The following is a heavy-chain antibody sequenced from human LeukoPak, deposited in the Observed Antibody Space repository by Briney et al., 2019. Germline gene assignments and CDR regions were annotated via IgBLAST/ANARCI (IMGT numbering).Heavy chain of an antibody. V-gene: IGHV4-59*01. D-gene: IGHD6-13*01. CDR2: IYYSGST. CDR3: ARDSSSWDDAFDI. J-gene: IGHJ3*02. CDR1: GGSISSYY. Sequence: SETLSLTCTVSGGSISSYYWSWIRQPPGKGLEWIGYIYYSGSTNYNPSLKSRVTISVDTSKNQFSLKLSSVTAADTAVYYCARDSSSWDDAFDIWGQGTMVTVSS.